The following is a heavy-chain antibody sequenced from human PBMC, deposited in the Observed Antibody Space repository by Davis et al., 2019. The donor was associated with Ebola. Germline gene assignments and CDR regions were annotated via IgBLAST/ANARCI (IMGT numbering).Heavy chain of an antibody. CDR2: ISDNGRTV. CDR3: AKGGRTWSGFDS. D-gene: IGHD1-1*01. J-gene: IGHJ5*01. V-gene: IGHV3-23*01. Sequence: GESLKISCAASGFKLSTSGMSWVRQAAEKGLEWISAISDNGRTVLYTDSVKGRFTISRDISTNTLYLQMNSLRDEDTALYFCAKGGRTWSGFDSWGQGTLVTVSS. CDR1: GFKLSTSG.